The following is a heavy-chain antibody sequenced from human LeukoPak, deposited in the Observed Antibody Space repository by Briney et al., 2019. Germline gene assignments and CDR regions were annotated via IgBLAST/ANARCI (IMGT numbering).Heavy chain of an antibody. J-gene: IGHJ3*02. Sequence: GGSLRLSCAASGFTFSSYAMHWVRQAPGKGLEWVAVISYDGSNKYYADSVKGRFTISRDNSKNTLYLQMNSLRAEDTAVYYCARGGRAFDIWGQGTMVTVSS. V-gene: IGHV3-30*04. CDR3: ARGGRAFDI. D-gene: IGHD3-16*01. CDR2: ISYDGSNK. CDR1: GFTFSSYA.